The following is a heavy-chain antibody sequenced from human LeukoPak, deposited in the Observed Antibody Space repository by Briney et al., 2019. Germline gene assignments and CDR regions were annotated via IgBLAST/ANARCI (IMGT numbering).Heavy chain of an antibody. J-gene: IGHJ4*02. CDR3: ARHTAAGTATLDY. CDR1: GGSISSGSYY. V-gene: IGHV4-61*02. Sequence: PSQTLSLTCTVSGGSISSGSYYWSWIRQPAGKGLEWIGRIYTSGSTYYNPSLKSRVTISVDTSKNQFSLKLSSVTAADTAVYYCARHTAAGTATLDYWGQGTLVTVSS. CDR2: IYTSGST. D-gene: IGHD6-13*01.